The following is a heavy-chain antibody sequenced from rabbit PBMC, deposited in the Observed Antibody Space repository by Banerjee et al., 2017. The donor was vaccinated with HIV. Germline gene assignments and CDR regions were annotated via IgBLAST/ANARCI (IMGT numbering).Heavy chain of an antibody. V-gene: IGHV1S47*01. D-gene: IGHD4-1*01. CDR2: IDPVFGST. J-gene: IGHJ6*01. CDR1: GFDFSNYG. CDR3: VRDLISGWGGGL. Sequence: QEQLVESGGGLVQPGGSLKLSCKASGFDFSNYGVSWVRQAPGKGLEWIGYIDPVFGSTYYASWVNGRFTISSHNAQNTLYLQMNSLTAADTATYFCVRDLISGWGGGLWGPGTLVTVS.